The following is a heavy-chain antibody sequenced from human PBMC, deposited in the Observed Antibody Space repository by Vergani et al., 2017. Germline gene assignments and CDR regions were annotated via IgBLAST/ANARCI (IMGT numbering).Heavy chain of an antibody. CDR1: GFTFSSYG. CDR3: AKDWGVRQGDYVSTQLFDY. J-gene: IGHJ4*02. Sequence: QVQLVESGGGVVQPGRSLRLSCAASGFTFSSYGMHWVRQAPGKGLEWVAVISYDGSNKYYADSVKGRFTISRDKSKNTLYLQMNSLRAEDTAVYYCAKDWGVRQGDYVSTQLFDYWGQGTLVTVSS. CDR2: ISYDGSNK. V-gene: IGHV3-30*18. D-gene: IGHD4-17*01.